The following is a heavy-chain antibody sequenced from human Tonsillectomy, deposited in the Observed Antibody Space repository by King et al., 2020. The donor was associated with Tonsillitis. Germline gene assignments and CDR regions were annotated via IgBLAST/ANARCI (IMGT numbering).Heavy chain of an antibody. D-gene: IGHD3-3*01. Sequence: VQLVESGGGLVKPGGSLRLSCAASGFTFSTYSMNWVRQAPGKGLEWVSSISSRSSYIYYADSVKGRFTISRDNAKNSLYLQMNSLRAEDTAVYYCARYKSAYYTFDAFDFWGQGTMVTVSS. J-gene: IGHJ3*01. V-gene: IGHV3-21*01. CDR3: ARYKSAYYTFDAFDF. CDR2: ISSRSSYI. CDR1: GFTFSTYS.